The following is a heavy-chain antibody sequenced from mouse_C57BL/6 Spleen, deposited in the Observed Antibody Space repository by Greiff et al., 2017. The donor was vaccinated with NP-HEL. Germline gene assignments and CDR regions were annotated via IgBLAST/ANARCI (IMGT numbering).Heavy chain of an antibody. J-gene: IGHJ2*01. Sequence: ELMLVESGGGLVQPGGSLSLSCAASGFTFTDYYMSWVRQPPGKALEWLGFIRNKANGYTTEYSASVKGRFTISRDNSQSILYLQMNALRAEDSATYYCARYYYGSSYYFDYWGQGTTLTVSS. V-gene: IGHV7-3*01. D-gene: IGHD1-1*01. CDR1: GFTFTDYY. CDR3: ARYYYGSSYYFDY. CDR2: IRNKANGYTT.